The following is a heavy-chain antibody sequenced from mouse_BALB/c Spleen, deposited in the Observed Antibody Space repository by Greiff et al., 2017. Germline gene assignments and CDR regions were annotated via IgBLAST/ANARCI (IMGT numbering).Heavy chain of an antibody. V-gene: IGHV2-2*02. CDR1: GFSLTSYG. CDR3: ARKRRYDGGYAMDY. CDR2: IWSGGST. D-gene: IGHD2-14*01. Sequence: VQLQESGPGLVQPSQSLSITCTVSGFSLTSYGVHWVRQSPGKGLEWLGVIWSGGSTDYNAAFISRLSISKDNSKSQVFFKMNSLQANDTAIYYCARKRRYDGGYAMDYWGQGTSVTVSS. J-gene: IGHJ4*01.